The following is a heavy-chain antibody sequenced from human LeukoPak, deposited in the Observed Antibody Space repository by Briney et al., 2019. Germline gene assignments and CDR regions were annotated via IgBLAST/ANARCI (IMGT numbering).Heavy chain of an antibody. V-gene: IGHV4-30-4*01. Sequence: SETLSLTCTVSGGSISSGDYYWSWIRQPPGKGLEWIRYIYYSGSTYYNPSLKSRVTISVDTSKNQFSLKLSSVTAADTAVYYCARDLGVVPAAPYNWFDPWGQGTLVTVSS. CDR3: ARDLGVVPAAPYNWFDP. D-gene: IGHD2-2*01. CDR1: GGSISSGDYY. CDR2: IYYSGST. J-gene: IGHJ5*02.